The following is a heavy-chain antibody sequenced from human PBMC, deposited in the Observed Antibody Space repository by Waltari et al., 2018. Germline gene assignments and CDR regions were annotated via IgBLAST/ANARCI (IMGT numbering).Heavy chain of an antibody. CDR2: ISSDSNVI. CDR3: ARELDHIKDDY. Sequence: EVQLVESGGGLVQPGGSLRLSCAVSGFTFNNYHMNWVRLAPGRGLEWLSYISSDSNVIYYSDPVRGRFTVSRDNAKSSLFLQMNSLRAEDTAVYYCARELDHIKDDYWGQGTLVTVSS. D-gene: IGHD3-3*02. J-gene: IGHJ4*02. CDR1: GFTFNNYH. V-gene: IGHV3-48*04.